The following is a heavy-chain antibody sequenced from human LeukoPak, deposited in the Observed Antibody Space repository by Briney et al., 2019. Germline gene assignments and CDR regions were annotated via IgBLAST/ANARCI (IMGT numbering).Heavy chain of an antibody. V-gene: IGHV4-39*01. CDR3: ARQFITLIVVVITPNWFDP. J-gene: IGHJ5*02. Sequence: SETLSLTCTVSGDSITNSSYYWGWIRQPPGKGLEWIGSIYYSGTTSYNPSLKRRATMSVDTSKNQFSLKLNSVTAADTAVYYCARQFITLIVVVITPNWFDPWGQGTLVTVSS. CDR1: GDSITNSSYY. D-gene: IGHD3-22*01. CDR2: IYYSGTT.